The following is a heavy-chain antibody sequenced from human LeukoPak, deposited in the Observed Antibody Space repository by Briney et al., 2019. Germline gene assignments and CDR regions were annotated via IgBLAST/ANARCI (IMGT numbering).Heavy chain of an antibody. J-gene: IGHJ4*02. Sequence: GGSLRLSCAASGFTFSSYGMHWVRQAPGKGLDWVAVIWYDGSNKYYADSVKGRFTISRDNSKNTLYLQMNSLRAEDTAVYYGARRGGKWSFDYWGQGTLVTVSS. D-gene: IGHD3-10*01. CDR2: IWYDGSNK. V-gene: IGHV3-33*01. CDR1: GFTFSSYG. CDR3: ARRGGKWSFDY.